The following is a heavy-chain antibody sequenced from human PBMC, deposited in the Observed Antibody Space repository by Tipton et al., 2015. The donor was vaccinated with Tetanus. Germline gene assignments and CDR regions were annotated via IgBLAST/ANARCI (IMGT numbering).Heavy chain of an antibody. J-gene: IGHJ6*02. V-gene: IGHV4-4*07. CDR3: ARDFRERSGTYFSYYYTMDV. CDR2: IYSSGST. CDR1: GGSLSTFY. D-gene: IGHD1-26*01. Sequence: LRLSCTVSGGSLSTFYWNWIRQPAGKGLEWIGRIYSSGSTNYNPPLKSRVTMSIDTPKNQFSLELTSVTAADTAVYYCARDFRERSGTYFSYYYTMDVRGQGTTVTVSS.